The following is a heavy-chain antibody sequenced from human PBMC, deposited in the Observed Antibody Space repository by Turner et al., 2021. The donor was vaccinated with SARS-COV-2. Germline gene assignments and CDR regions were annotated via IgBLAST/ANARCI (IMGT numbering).Heavy chain of an antibody. V-gene: IGHV1-69*06. J-gene: IGHJ4*02. Sequence: QAQLVQSGAEVKTPGSSVKVSCQASGGTFSSYAISWVRQAPGQGLEWMGGIIPIFGTANYAQKFQGRVTITADKSTRTAYMELSSLRSEDTAVYYCARSWRMSNSDFDYWGQGTLVTVSS. CDR1: GGTFSSYA. D-gene: IGHD6-13*01. CDR2: IIPIFGTA. CDR3: ARSWRMSNSDFDY.